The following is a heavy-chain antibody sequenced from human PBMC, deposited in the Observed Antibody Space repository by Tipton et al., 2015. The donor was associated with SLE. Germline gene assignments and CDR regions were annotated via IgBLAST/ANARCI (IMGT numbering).Heavy chain of an antibody. CDR3: ASQVAGYNWFDP. D-gene: IGHD6-19*01. Sequence: TLSLTCTVSGGSVSSGSYYWSWIRQPPGKGLEWIGYIYYSGSTNYNPSLKSRVTISVDTSKNQFSLQLSSVTAADTAVYYCASQVAGYNWFDPWGQGTLVTVSS. J-gene: IGHJ5*02. CDR2: IYYSGST. CDR1: GGSVSSGSYY. V-gene: IGHV4-61*01.